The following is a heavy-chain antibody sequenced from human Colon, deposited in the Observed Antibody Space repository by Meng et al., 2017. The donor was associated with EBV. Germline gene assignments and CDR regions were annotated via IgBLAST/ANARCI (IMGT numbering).Heavy chain of an antibody. CDR1: GCSRRMKTW. V-gene: IGHV4-4*02. D-gene: IGHD2-21*02. J-gene: IGHJ4*02. CDR2: IYHSGST. Sequence: QLQAAGPGPVNPSGTLSLTCAVHGCSRRMKTWWSWVRQPPGKGLEWIGEIYHSGSTNYNPSLKSRVTISVDESKNQFSLRLSSVTAADTAVYYCARVGAYCGGDCYHPRWGQGTLVTVSS. CDR3: ARVGAYCGGDCYHPR.